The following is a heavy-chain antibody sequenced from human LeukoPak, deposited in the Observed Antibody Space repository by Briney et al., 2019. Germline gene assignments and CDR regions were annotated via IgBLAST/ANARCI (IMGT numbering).Heavy chain of an antibody. V-gene: IGHV3-7*01. CDR1: GFTFSSYW. D-gene: IGHD2-21*02. CDR3: ARERIVVVTGVFSD. J-gene: IGHJ4*02. CDR2: IKQDGSEK. Sequence: GGSLRLSCAASGFTFSSYWMSWVRQAPGKGPEWVANIKQDGSEKYYVDSVKGRFTISRDNAKNSLYLQMNSLRAEDTAVYYCARERIVVVTGVFSDWGQGTLVTVSS.